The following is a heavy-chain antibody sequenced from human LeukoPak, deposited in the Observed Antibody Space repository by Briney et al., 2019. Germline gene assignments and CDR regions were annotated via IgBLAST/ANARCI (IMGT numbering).Heavy chain of an antibody. CDR2: FDPEDGET. CDR1: GYTFTCYG. CDR3: ATALVVVPAAPN. J-gene: IGHJ4*02. V-gene: IGHV1-24*01. Sequence: ASVKVSCKASGYTFTCYGISWVRQAPGKGLEWMGGFDPEDGETIYAQKFQGRVTMTEDTSTDTAYMELSSLRSEDTAVYYCATALVVVPAAPNWGQGTLVTVSS. D-gene: IGHD2-2*01.